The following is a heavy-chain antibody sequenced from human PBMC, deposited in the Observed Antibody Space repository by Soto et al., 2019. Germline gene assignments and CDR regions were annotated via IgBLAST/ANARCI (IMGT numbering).Heavy chain of an antibody. J-gene: IGHJ6*03. CDR3: ARGLGSGYYFYYYYMDV. CDR2: INHSGST. Sequence: SETLSLTCAVYGGSFSGYYWSWIRQPPGKGLEWIGEINHSGSTNYNPSLKSRVTISVDTSKNQFSLKLSPVTAADTAVYYCARGLGSGYYFYYYYMDVWGKGTTVTVSS. D-gene: IGHD3-3*01. CDR1: GGSFSGYY. V-gene: IGHV4-34*01.